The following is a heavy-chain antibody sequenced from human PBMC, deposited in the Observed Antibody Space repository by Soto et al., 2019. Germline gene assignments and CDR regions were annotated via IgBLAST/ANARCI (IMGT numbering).Heavy chain of an antibody. CDR1: GGSISSSSYY. J-gene: IGHJ5*02. D-gene: IGHD5-12*01. CDR3: ARHTQLNSGYAKKEGRNWFDP. V-gene: IGHV4-39*01. CDR2: IYYSGST. Sequence: SETLSLTCTVSGGSISSSSYYWGWIRQPPGKGLEWIGSIYYSGSTYYNPSLKSRVTISVDTSKNQFSLKLSSVTAADTAVYYCARHTQLNSGYAKKEGRNWFDPWGQGTLVTVSS.